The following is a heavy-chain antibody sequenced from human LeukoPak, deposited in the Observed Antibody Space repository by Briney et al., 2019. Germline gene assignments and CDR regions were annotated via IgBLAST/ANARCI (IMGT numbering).Heavy chain of an antibody. Sequence: SETLSLTCTVSGGSISSGSYYWSWIRQPAGKGLEWIGRIYTSGSTNYNPSLKSRVTISVDTSKNQFSLKLSSVTAADTAVYYCARDYRWARDSSSYFFYLDVWGKGTTVTISS. J-gene: IGHJ6*03. V-gene: IGHV4-61*02. D-gene: IGHD3-22*01. CDR3: ARDYRWARDSSSYFFYLDV. CDR1: GGSISSGSYY. CDR2: IYTSGST.